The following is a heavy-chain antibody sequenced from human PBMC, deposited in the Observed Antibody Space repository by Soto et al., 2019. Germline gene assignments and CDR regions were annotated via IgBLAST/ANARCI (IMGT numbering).Heavy chain of an antibody. V-gene: IGHV3-48*02. CDR3: AREDILGARSFDY. CDR1: GFTFSSYS. CDR2: ISSGSKTI. Sequence: GGSLRLSCAASGFTFSSYSMNWVRQAPGKGLEWVSYISSGSKTIYYADSVQGRFTVSRDNAKNSQYLQMSSLTDEDTAVYYCAREDILGARSFDYWGQGTLVTVSS. D-gene: IGHD1-26*01. J-gene: IGHJ4*02.